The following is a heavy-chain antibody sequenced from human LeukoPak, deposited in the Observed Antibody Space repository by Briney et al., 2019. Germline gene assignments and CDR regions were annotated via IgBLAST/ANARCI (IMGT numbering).Heavy chain of an antibody. D-gene: IGHD4-17*01. Sequence: ASVKVSCMASAYTFTIYGISWVRQAPGQGHERMGWISAYNGNTKYAQKLQGRVTMTTDTSTSTAYKELRSLRFDDTAVYYCARDNTVTVYYYYYYMDVWGEGSKVSVS. CDR1: AYTFTIYG. J-gene: IGHJ6*03. V-gene: IGHV1-18*01. CDR2: ISAYNGNT. CDR3: ARDNTVTVYYYYYYMDV.